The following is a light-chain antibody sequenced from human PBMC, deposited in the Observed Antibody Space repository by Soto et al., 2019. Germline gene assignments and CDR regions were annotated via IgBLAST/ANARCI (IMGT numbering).Light chain of an antibody. CDR3: HQRQYWPPIT. CDR2: AAS. Sequence: EIVLTQSPGTLSLCPGEGATLSCGAIQSVSNSYLGWYQQKPGQAPRLLIYAASSRATGIPNRFSGSGSGTDFTLTISSLEPEDFAVYYCHQRQYWPPITFGQGTRLEIK. V-gene: IGKV3D-20*02. CDR1: QSVSNSY. J-gene: IGKJ5*01.